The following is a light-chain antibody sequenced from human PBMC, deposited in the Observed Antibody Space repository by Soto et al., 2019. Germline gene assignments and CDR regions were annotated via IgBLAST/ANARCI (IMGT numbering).Light chain of an antibody. V-gene: IGKV1-39*01. CDR2: AAS. CDR1: QSISSY. J-gene: IGKJ5*01. Sequence: IQMSQSPSSLSASVGDTVTITCRASQSISSYLNWYQQKPGKAPKLLIYAASSLQSGVPSRFSGSGSGTDFTLTISSLQPEDFATYYCQQSYSTLSITFGQGTLLEI. CDR3: QQSYSTLSIT.